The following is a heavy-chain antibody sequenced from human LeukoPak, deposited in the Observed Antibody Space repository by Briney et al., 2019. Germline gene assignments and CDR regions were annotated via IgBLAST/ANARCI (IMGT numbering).Heavy chain of an antibody. D-gene: IGHD1-1*01. Sequence: SVKVSCKASGGTFSSYAISWVRQAPGQGLEWMGGIIPIFGTANYAQKFQGRVTITADESTSTAHMELSSLRSEDTAMYYCHLESHDQGYFDYWGQGTLVTVSS. CDR3: HLESHDQGYFDY. V-gene: IGHV1-69*13. CDR2: IIPIFGTA. J-gene: IGHJ4*02. CDR1: GGTFSSYA.